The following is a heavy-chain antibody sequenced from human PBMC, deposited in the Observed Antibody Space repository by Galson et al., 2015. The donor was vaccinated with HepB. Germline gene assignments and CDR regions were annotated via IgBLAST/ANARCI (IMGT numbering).Heavy chain of an antibody. J-gene: IGHJ3*02. CDR3: ARGDITIFGVVIGLGGCAFDI. D-gene: IGHD3-3*01. CDR1: GFTFSSYA. CDR2: ISYDGSNK. Sequence: SLRLSCAASGFTFSSYAMHWVRQAPGKGLEWVAVISYDGSNKYYADSVKGRFTISRDNSKNTLYLQMNSLRAEDTAVYYCARGDITIFGVVIGLGGCAFDIWGQGTMVTVSS. V-gene: IGHV3-30*04.